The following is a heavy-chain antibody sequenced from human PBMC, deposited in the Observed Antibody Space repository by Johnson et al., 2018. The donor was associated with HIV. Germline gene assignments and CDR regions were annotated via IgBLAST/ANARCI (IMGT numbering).Heavy chain of an antibody. CDR2: ISYDGSNK. CDR1: GFTFSSYG. J-gene: IGHJ3*02. D-gene: IGHD6-19*01. CDR3: AKELALYSSGYGGDAFDI. Sequence: QMQLVESGGGVVQPGRSLRLSCAASGFTFSSYGMHWVRQAPGKGLEWVAVISYDGSNKYYADSVKGRFTISRDNSKNTLYLQMNSLRAEDTAVYYCAKELALYSSGYGGDAFDIWGQVTMVTVSS. V-gene: IGHV3-30*18.